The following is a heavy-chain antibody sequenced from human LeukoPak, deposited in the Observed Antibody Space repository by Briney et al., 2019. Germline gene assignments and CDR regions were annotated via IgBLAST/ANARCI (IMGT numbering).Heavy chain of an antibody. CDR3: AREPRALYYDSSGYYLDWFDP. D-gene: IGHD3-22*01. J-gene: IGHJ5*02. Sequence: SETLSLTCTVSGGSISSYYWSWIRQPPGKGLEWIGYIYYSGSTNYNPSLKNRVTISVDTSKNQFSLKLSSVTAADTAVYYCAREPRALYYDSSGYYLDWFDPWGQGTLVTVSS. CDR2: IYYSGST. V-gene: IGHV4-59*12. CDR1: GGSISSYY.